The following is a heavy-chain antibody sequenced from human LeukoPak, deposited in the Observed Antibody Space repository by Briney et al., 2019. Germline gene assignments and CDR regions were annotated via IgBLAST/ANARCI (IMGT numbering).Heavy chain of an antibody. Sequence: ASVKVSCKDSGYTFTSYAMHWVRQAPGQRLEWMGWINTGNGNTKYSQNFQGRVTITRDTSASTAYMDLSSLRSEDTAVYYCARDESYAVYWGQGTLVTVSS. CDR2: INTGNGNT. V-gene: IGHV1-3*04. D-gene: IGHD3-10*01. CDR3: ARDESYAVY. CDR1: GYTFTSYA. J-gene: IGHJ4*02.